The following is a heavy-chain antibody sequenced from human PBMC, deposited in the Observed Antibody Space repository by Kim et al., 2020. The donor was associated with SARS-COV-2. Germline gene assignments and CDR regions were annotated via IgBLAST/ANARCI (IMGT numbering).Heavy chain of an antibody. CDR1: GFTFSDFG. CDR2: ISGFSGSI. Sequence: GGSLRLSCAASGFTFSDFGMSWVRQAPGKGLEWVSAISGFSGSIYYADSVKGRFTISRDNSRNTVYLQVNSLRDEDTAVYFCAKRSSRTWSPFDYWGQGT. CDR3: AKRSSRTWSPFDY. D-gene: IGHD2-8*02. V-gene: IGHV3-23*01. J-gene: IGHJ4*02.